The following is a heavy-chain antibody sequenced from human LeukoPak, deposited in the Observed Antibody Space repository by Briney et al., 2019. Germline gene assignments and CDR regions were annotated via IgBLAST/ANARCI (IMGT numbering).Heavy chain of an antibody. CDR3: ARDASVGAAYFDF. CDR2: IRYDESET. D-gene: IGHD1-26*01. CDR1: GFVFPSTG. Sequence: GGSLSLSCAASGFVFPSTGMHWARQAQGKGLEWVPYIRYDESETYYADAVKGRFTISRDNSKNTLYLQMHSLRPDDTALCRCARDASVGAAYFDFWGQGTLVTVSS. J-gene: IGHJ4*02. V-gene: IGHV3-30*02.